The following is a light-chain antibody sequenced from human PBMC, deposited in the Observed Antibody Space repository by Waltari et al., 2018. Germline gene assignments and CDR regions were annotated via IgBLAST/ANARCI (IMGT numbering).Light chain of an antibody. J-gene: IGLJ1*01. CDR3: NSYAGNNSYV. CDR2: EVY. V-gene: IGLV2-8*01. CDR1: SSDSGSSNY. Sequence: QSALTQPPSASGSPGQSVTISCTGTSSDSGSSNYVSWYQQHPVQAPKPIISEVYKRPTGVPDRFSGSKSGNTASLTVSGLQAEDEADYFCNSYAGNNSYVFGTGTKVTVL.